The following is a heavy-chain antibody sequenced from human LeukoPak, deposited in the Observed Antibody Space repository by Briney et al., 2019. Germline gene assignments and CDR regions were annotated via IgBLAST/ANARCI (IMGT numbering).Heavy chain of an antibody. D-gene: IGHD6-13*01. V-gene: IGHV3-11*03. CDR1: GFTFSDYH. J-gene: IGHJ4*02. CDR2: ISSTSSHT. CDR3: AVTWGSTWYYFDY. Sequence: GGSLRLSCAASGFTFSDYHMSWSRQAPGKGLEWVSYISSTSSHTDYADSVKGRFTISRDNAKNSLYLQMNSLRAEDTAVYYCAVTWGSTWYYFDYWGQGALVTDSS.